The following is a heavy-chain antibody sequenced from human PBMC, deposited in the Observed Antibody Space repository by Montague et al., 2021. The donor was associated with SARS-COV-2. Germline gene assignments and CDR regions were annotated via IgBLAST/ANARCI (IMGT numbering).Heavy chain of an antibody. J-gene: IGHJ5*02. CDR1: GDSMTSSY. V-gene: IGHV4-59*13. CDR3: ARSVVGGTYRHTRWFDP. D-gene: IGHD3-16*02. CDR2: TYYSGVA. Sequence: SETLSLTCTVSGDSMTSSYWNWIRQPPGPGLEYIGYTYYSGVANYNPSLRSRVTISLDTSKNQFSLNLRSVTAADTAVYYCARSVVGGTYRHTRWFDPWGQGTLVTVFS.